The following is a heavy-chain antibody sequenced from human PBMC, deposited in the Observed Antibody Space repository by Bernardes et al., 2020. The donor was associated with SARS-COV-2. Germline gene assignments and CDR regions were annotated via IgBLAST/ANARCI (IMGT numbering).Heavy chain of an antibody. CDR1: GFNFSNYW. CDR2: IKTDGSRT. D-gene: IGHD1-26*01. Sequence: GGSLRLSRAASGFNFSNYWMHWVRQVPGKGLVWVSRIKTDGSRTSYADSVEGRFTISRDNSKNTLYLQMNSLRVEDTAVYYCARGALSGTYGVDDYWGQGTLVTVSS. J-gene: IGHJ4*02. CDR3: ARGALSGTYGVDDY. V-gene: IGHV3-74*01.